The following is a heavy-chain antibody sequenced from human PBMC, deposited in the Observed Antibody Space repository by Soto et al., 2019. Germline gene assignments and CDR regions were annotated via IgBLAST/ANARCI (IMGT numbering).Heavy chain of an antibody. Sequence: PGGSLRRSCAASGFTFSGYAMSWVRQAPGRGLEWVSAISGSGGSTYYADSVKGRFNISRDNSKNTLYLQMTSLRAEDTAVYYCAHAPWFGDQLGFDYWGQGTLVTVSS. CDR3: AHAPWFGDQLGFDY. V-gene: IGHV3-23*01. CDR1: GFTFSGYA. J-gene: IGHJ4*02. D-gene: IGHD3-10*01. CDR2: ISGSGGST.